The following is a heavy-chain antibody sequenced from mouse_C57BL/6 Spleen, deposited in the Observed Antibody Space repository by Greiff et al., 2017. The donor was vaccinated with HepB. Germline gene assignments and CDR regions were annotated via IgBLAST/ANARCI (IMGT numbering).Heavy chain of an antibody. CDR2: IYPRDGST. J-gene: IGHJ2*01. Sequence: VKLMESGPELVKPGASVKLSCKASGYTFTSYDINWVKQRPGQGLEWIGWIYPRDGSTKYNEKFKGKATLTVDTSSSTAYMELHSLTSEDSAVYFCARSGFITTVVAPFDYWGQGTTLTVSS. CDR1: GYTFTSYD. V-gene: IGHV1-85*01. D-gene: IGHD1-1*01. CDR3: ARSGFITTVVAPFDY.